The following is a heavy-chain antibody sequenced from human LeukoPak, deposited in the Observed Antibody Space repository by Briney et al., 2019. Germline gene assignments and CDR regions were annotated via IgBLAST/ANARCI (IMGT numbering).Heavy chain of an antibody. V-gene: IGHV4-59*08. D-gene: IGHD3-22*01. CDR3: ARYPNYFDSSGSYAFDI. Sequence: SETLSLTCTVSGGSIFSYYWSWIRQPPGKGLEWIGYIYYSGSTNYTPSLKSRVTISVDTSKNQFSLKLNSVTAADTAVYYCARYPNYFDSSGSYAFDIWGQGTMVTVSS. J-gene: IGHJ3*02. CDR1: GGSIFSYY. CDR2: IYYSGST.